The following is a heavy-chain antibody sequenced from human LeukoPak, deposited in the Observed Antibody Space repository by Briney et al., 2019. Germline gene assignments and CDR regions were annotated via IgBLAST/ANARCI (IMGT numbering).Heavy chain of an antibody. CDR1: GFTFSNYG. D-gene: IGHD2-21*01. J-gene: IGHJ4*02. CDR2: ISYDGSKK. V-gene: IGHV3-30*18. CDR3: AKDRAGGANSYYLDN. Sequence: PGRSLRLSCGASGFTFSNYGMHWVRQPPGKGLGWVAVISYDGSKKYYPEPAKGRFTISRENSKSTLFLQMNSLRPEDTAVYYCAKDRAGGANSYYLDNWGQGTLVTVSS.